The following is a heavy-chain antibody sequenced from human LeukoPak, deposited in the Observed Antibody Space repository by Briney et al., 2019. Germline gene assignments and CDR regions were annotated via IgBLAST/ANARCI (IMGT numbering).Heavy chain of an antibody. CDR1: GFTVSSNN. Sequence: GGSLRLSCAASGFTVSSNNMSWVRQAPGKGLEWGSVIYSGGSTYYADSVKGRFTISRDNSKNTLYLQMNSLRAEDTAVYYCARGILDHYYDSSGYYGFDYWGQGTLVTVSS. J-gene: IGHJ4*02. CDR2: IYSGGST. D-gene: IGHD3-22*01. V-gene: IGHV3-66*01. CDR3: ARGILDHYYDSSGYYGFDY.